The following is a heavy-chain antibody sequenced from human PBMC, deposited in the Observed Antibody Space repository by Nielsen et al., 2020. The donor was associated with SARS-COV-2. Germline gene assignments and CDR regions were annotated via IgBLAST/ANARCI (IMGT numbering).Heavy chain of an antibody. CDR2: INTGSGNT. D-gene: IGHD2/OR15-2a*01. CDR3: ARGGRVIGAPGPTYS. CDR1: GYTFTGYY. J-gene: IGHJ4*02. Sequence: ASVKVSCKASGYTFTGYYMHWVRQAPGQGLEWMGIINTGSGNTNYAQKFRGRFTMTADTSTDTAYMELTSLRSDDTAFYYCARGGRVIGAPGPTYSWGQGTLVTVSS. V-gene: IGHV1-46*01.